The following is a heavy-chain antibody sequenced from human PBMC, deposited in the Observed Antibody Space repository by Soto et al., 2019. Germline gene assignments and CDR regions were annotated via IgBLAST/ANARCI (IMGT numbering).Heavy chain of an antibody. CDR2: IYYSGST. CDR1: GGSISSGDYY. V-gene: IGHV4-30-4*01. J-gene: IGHJ4*02. Sequence: LSLTCTVSGGSISSGDYYWSWIRQPPGKGLEWIGYIYYSGSTYYNPSLKSRVTISVDTSKNQFSLKLSSVTAADTAVYYCARAPPSLRYFDWLSYYFDYWGQGTLVTVSS. D-gene: IGHD3-9*01. CDR3: ARAPPSLRYFDWLSYYFDY.